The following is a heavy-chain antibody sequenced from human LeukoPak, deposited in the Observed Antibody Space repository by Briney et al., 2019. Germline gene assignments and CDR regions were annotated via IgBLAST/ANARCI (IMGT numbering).Heavy chain of an antibody. D-gene: IGHD3-10*01. CDR3: ARGQRRFGVQYGMDV. CDR2: IYYSGST. CDR1: GGSISNYY. V-gene: IGHV4-59*01. Sequence: SETLSLTCIVSGGSISNYYWNWIRQHPGKGLEWIGHIYYSGSTNYSPSLKSRVSISVDTSKNQSSLKLTSGTAADTAVYYCARGQRRFGVQYGMDVWGKGTTVTVSS. J-gene: IGHJ6*04.